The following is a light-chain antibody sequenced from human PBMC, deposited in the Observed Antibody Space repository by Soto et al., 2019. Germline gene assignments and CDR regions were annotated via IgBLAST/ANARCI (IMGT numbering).Light chain of an antibody. Sequence: DIQMTQSPSTLSASVGDRVTITCRASQSISSWLAWYQQKPGKAPKLLIYKASSLESGVPSRFSGRGSGTEFTLTISSLQPDDFATYYCQHYKSYSRTFGQGTKVEIK. V-gene: IGKV1-5*03. CDR3: QHYKSYSRT. CDR2: KAS. J-gene: IGKJ1*01. CDR1: QSISSW.